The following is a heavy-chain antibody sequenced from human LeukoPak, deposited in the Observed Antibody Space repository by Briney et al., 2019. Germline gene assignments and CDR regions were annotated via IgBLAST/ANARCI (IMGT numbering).Heavy chain of an antibody. Sequence: GGPLRLSCAASGFTVSSNYMSWVRQAPGKGLEWVSVIYSGGSTYYADSVKGRFTISRDNSKNTLYLQMSSLRAEDTAVYYCARDSRGSGSYYNDYWGQGILVTVSS. V-gene: IGHV3-53*01. D-gene: IGHD3-10*01. CDR1: GFTVSSNY. CDR3: ARDSRGSGSYYNDY. J-gene: IGHJ4*02. CDR2: IYSGGST.